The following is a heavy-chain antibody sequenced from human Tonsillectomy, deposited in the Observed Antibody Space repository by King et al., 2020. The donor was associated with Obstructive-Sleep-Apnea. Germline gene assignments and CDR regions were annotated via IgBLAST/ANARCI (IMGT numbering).Heavy chain of an antibody. J-gene: IGHJ5*02. D-gene: IGHD3-10*01. CDR1: GFTFSSYG. CDR2: IRYDGSNK. V-gene: IGHV3-30*02. Sequence: VQLVESGGGVVQPGGSLRLSCAASGFTFSSYGMHWVRQAPGKGLEWVAFIRYDGSNKYYADSVKGRFTISRDNSKNTLDLQMNSLRAEDTAVYYCAKDYGSGSYNWFDPWGQGTLVTVSS. CDR3: AKDYGSGSYNWFDP.